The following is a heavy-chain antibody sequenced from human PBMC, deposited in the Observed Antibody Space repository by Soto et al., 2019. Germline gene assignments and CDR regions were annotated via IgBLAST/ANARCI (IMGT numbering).Heavy chain of an antibody. V-gene: IGHV3-74*01. D-gene: IGHD6-19*01. Sequence: EVQLVESGGGLVQPGGSLRLSCAASGFTFSSYWMHWVRQAPGKGLVWVSRINSDGSSTSYADSVKGRFTISRDNAKNTLYLQMNSLRAEDTAVYYCARDHGSGWYPEYFQHWGQGTLVTVSS. CDR1: GFTFSSYW. CDR3: ARDHGSGWYPEYFQH. CDR2: INSDGSST. J-gene: IGHJ1*01.